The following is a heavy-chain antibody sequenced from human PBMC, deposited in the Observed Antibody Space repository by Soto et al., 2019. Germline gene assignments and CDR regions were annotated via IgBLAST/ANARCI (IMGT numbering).Heavy chain of an antibody. Sequence: PSETLSLTCAVSGGSISSGGYSWSWIRQPPGKGLEWIGYIYHSGSTYYNPSLKSRVTISVDRSKNQFSLKLSSVTAADTAVYYFVAEGGLSGDYWGQGTLVTVSS. J-gene: IGHJ4*02. CDR1: GGSISSGGYS. D-gene: IGHD1-26*01. V-gene: IGHV4-30-2*01. CDR3: VAEGGLSGDY. CDR2: IYHSGST.